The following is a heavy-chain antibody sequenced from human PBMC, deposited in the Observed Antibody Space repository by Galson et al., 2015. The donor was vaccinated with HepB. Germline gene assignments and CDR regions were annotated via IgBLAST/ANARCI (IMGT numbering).Heavy chain of an antibody. J-gene: IGHJ3*02. CDR3: ARVGDDFWSGYMGAFDI. V-gene: IGHV3-21*01. Sequence: SLRLSCAASGFTFSSYSMNWVRQAPGKGLEWVSSISSSSSYIYYADSVKGRFTISRDNAKNSLYLQMNSLRAEDTAVYYCARVGDDFWSGYMGAFDIWGQGTMVTVSS. CDR2: ISSSSSYI. D-gene: IGHD3-3*01. CDR1: GFTFSSYS.